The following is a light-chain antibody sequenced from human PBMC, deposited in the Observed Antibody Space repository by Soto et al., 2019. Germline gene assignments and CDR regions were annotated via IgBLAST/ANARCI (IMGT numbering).Light chain of an antibody. CDR1: QSASSNF. Sequence: EIVLTQSPGTLSLSPGDRATLSCRASQSASSNFLAWYQQKPGQAPRLLIYGASIRATGIPDRFSGSGSGTDFTLTIRILEPEDFAMYFCHQYGSSPRTFGQGTKVEIK. V-gene: IGKV3-20*01. CDR2: GAS. CDR3: HQYGSSPRT. J-gene: IGKJ1*01.